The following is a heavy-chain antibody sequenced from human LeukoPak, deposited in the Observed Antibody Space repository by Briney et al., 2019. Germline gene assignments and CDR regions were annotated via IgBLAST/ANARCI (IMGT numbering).Heavy chain of an antibody. CDR3: AKDKRITMTPNYFDY. Sequence: GGSLRLSCAASGFTFSSYAMSWVRQAPGKGLEWVSAISGSGGSTYYADSVKGRFTISGDNSKNTLYLQMNSLRAEDTAVYYCAKDKRITMTPNYFDYWGQGTLVTVSS. D-gene: IGHD3-22*01. CDR1: GFTFSSYA. J-gene: IGHJ4*02. CDR2: ISGSGGST. V-gene: IGHV3-23*01.